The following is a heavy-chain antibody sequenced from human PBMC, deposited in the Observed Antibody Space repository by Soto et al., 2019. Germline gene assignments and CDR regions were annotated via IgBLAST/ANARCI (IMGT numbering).Heavy chain of an antibody. J-gene: IGHJ3*02. Sequence: PGESLKISCKGSGYSFTSYWIGWVRQRPGKGLEWMGIIYPGDSDTRYSPSFQGQVTISADKSISTAYLQWSSLKASDTAMYYCTRHSTYYYDSSGSIDAFDIWGQGTMVTVSS. D-gene: IGHD3-22*01. V-gene: IGHV5-51*01. CDR3: TRHSTYYYDSSGSIDAFDI. CDR2: IYPGDSDT. CDR1: GYSFTSYW.